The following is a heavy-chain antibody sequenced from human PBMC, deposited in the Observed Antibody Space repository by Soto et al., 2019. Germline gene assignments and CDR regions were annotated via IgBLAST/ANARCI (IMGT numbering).Heavy chain of an antibody. CDR1: GFTFSSNG. J-gene: IGHJ4*02. V-gene: IGHV3-33*03. Sequence: GGSLRLSCAASGFTFSSNGMHWVRQAPGKGLEWVAVIWYDGNKKYYGDSVRGRFTISRDNSKNTLYLEMNSLRAEDTAVYYCVVDTSGLLDYWGQGTQVTVSS. CDR3: VVDTSGLLDY. CDR2: IWYDGNKK. D-gene: IGHD3-22*01.